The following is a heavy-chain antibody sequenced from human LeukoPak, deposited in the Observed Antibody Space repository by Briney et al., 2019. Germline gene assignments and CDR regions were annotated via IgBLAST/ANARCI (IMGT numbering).Heavy chain of an antibody. V-gene: IGHV4-61*10. CDR1: GGSISSGRYY. CDR2: IYYSGST. J-gene: IGHJ4*02. D-gene: IGHD3-22*01. Sequence: SETLSLTCTISGGSISSGRYYWSWIRQPAGKGLEWIGYIYYSGSTNYNPSLKSRVTISVDTSKNQFSLKLSSVTAADTAVYYCARVTYYYDSSGPSGLLYFDYWGQGTLVTVSS. CDR3: ARVTYYYDSSGPSGLLYFDY.